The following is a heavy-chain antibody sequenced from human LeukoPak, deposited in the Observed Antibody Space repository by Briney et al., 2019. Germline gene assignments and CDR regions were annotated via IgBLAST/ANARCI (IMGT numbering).Heavy chain of an antibody. CDR3: ARVGSIQLWHEYRWDYFDY. Sequence: SETLSLTCIVSGGSISSSNYYWGWIRQPPGKGLEWIGTIYYTGSTYYNPSLKSRVTISVDTSKNQFSLKLSSVTAADTAVYYCARVGSIQLWHEYRWDYFDYWGQGTLVTVSS. J-gene: IGHJ4*02. CDR1: GGSISSSNYY. CDR2: IYYTGST. D-gene: IGHD5-18*01. V-gene: IGHV4-39*07.